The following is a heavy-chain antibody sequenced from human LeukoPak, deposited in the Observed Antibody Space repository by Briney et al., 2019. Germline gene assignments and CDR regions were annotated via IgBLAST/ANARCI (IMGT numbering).Heavy chain of an antibody. V-gene: IGHV1-69*04. Sequence: ASVTVSCKASGGTFSSYAISWVRQAPGQGLEWMGRIIPILGIANYAQKFQGRVTITADKSTSTAYMELSSLRSEDTAVYYCARASIAAAGFDYWGQGTLVTVSS. CDR1: GGTFSSYA. CDR3: ARASIAAAGFDY. D-gene: IGHD6-13*01. CDR2: IIPILGIA. J-gene: IGHJ4*02.